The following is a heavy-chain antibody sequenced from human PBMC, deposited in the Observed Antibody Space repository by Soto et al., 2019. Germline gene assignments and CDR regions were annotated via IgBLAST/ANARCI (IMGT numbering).Heavy chain of an antibody. Sequence: PGGSLRLSCAASGFTFSIYSMNWVRQAPGKGLEWVSYISSSSSTIYYADSVKGRFTISRDNSKNTVYLQMNSLRLEDTAVYYCARGPSYSDSYFDHWGQGTLVTVSS. J-gene: IGHJ4*02. CDR2: ISSSSSTI. D-gene: IGHD4-17*01. CDR1: GFTFSIYS. CDR3: ARGPSYSDSYFDH. V-gene: IGHV3-48*01.